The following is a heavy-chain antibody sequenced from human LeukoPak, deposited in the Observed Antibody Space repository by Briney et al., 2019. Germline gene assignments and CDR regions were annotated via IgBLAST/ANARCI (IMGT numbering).Heavy chain of an antibody. J-gene: IGHJ3*02. CDR2: IYTSGST. V-gene: IGHV4-4*07. Sequence: SETLSLTCTVSGGSISSYYWSRIRQPAGKGLEWIGRIYTSGSTNYNPSLKSRVTTSVDTSKNQFSLKLSSVTAADTAVYYCARAFTIFGVVTYAFDIWGQGTMVTVSS. CDR1: GGSISSYY. CDR3: ARAFTIFGVVTYAFDI. D-gene: IGHD3-3*01.